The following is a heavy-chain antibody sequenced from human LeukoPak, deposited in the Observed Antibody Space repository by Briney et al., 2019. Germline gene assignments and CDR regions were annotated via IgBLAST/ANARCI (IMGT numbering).Heavy chain of an antibody. CDR2: IYYSGST. D-gene: IGHD1-26*01. CDR1: GVSISSSTYY. Sequence: SETLSLTCTVSGVSISSSTYYWGWIRQPPGKGLEWIGYIYYSGSTNYNPSLKSRVTISVDRSKNQFSLKLRSVIAADTAVYYCARVGWELLGPFDHWGQGTLVTVSS. J-gene: IGHJ4*02. V-gene: IGHV4-61*05. CDR3: ARVGWELLGPFDH.